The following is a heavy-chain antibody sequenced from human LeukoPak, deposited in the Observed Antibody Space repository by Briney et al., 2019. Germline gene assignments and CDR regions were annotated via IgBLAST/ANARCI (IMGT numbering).Heavy chain of an antibody. D-gene: IGHD3-10*02. CDR2: ISYDGSNK. J-gene: IGHJ4*02. CDR1: GFTFSTYG. CDR3: AKSVLNLKLCSDY. Sequence: GGSLRLSCAASGFTFSTYGIHWVRQAPGKGLEWVAVISYDGSNKYYADSVKGRFTISRDNSKNTLYLQMNSLRAEDTAVYYCAKSVLNLKLCSDYWGQGTLVTVSS. V-gene: IGHV3-30*18.